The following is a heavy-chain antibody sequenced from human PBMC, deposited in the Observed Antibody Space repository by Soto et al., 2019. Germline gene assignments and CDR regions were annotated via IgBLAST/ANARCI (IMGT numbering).Heavy chain of an antibody. D-gene: IGHD2-15*01. Sequence: PGESLKISRKGSGYSFISFYIVWVRQMPGKGLEWMGIIYPGDSEIRYSPSFQGQVTISADKAISTAYLQWSSLKASDTAMYYCARLVGSAPYYYGVDVWGQGTTVTVSS. J-gene: IGHJ6*02. V-gene: IGHV5-51*01. CDR2: IYPGDSEI. CDR1: GYSFISFY. CDR3: ARLVGSAPYYYGVDV.